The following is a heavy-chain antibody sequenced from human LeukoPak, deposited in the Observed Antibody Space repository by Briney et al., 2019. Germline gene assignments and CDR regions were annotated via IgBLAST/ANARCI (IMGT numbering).Heavy chain of an antibody. V-gene: IGHV4-61*05. CDR2: IYYSGST. J-gene: IGHJ4*02. Sequence: SETLSLTCTVSGGSISSSSYYWGWIRQPPGKGLEWIGYIYYSGSTNYNPSLKSRVTISVDTSKNQFSLKLSSVTAADTAVYYCARHRYSYGPGLGYWGQGTLVTVSS. CDR1: GGSISSSSYY. CDR3: ARHRYSYGPGLGY. D-gene: IGHD5-18*01.